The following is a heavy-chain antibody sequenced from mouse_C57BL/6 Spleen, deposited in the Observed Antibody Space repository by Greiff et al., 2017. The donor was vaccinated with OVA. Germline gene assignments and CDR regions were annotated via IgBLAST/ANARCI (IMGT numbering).Heavy chain of an antibody. V-gene: IGHV1-59*01. CDR2: IDPSDSYT. J-gene: IGHJ2*01. CDR1: GYTFTSYW. Sequence: QVQLQQPGAELVRPGTSVKLSCKASGYTFTSYWMHWVKQRPGQGLEWIGVIDPSDSYTNYTQKFKGKATLTVDTSSSTAYMQLSSLTSEDSAVYYCARKSETGTGRNYFDYWGQGTTLTVSS. CDR3: ARKSETGTGRNYFDY. D-gene: IGHD4-1*01.